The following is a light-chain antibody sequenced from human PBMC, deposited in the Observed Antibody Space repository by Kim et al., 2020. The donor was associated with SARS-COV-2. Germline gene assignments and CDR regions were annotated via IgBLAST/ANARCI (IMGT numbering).Light chain of an antibody. Sequence: EIVLTQSPATLSLSPGERATLSCRASQSVSSYLAWYQQKPGQAPRLLIYDASSRAPGIPARFSGSGSMTDFTLTIGSLEPEDFAVYYCQQRTTWLTFGGGTKVDIK. V-gene: IGKV3-11*01. CDR3: QQRTTWLT. J-gene: IGKJ4*01. CDR2: DAS. CDR1: QSVSSY.